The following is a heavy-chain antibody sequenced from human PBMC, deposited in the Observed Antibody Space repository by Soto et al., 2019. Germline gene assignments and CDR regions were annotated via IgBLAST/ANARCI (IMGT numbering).Heavy chain of an antibody. V-gene: IGHV4-59*01. Sequence: SSETLSLTCTVSGGSISSYYWSWIRQPPGKGLEWIGYIYYSGSTNYNPSLKSRVTISVDTSKNQFSLKLSSVTAADTAVYYCARVSGGYSYGPFDYWGQGTLVTVSS. CDR1: GGSISSYY. CDR2: IYYSGST. J-gene: IGHJ4*02. CDR3: ARVSGGYSYGPFDY. D-gene: IGHD5-18*01.